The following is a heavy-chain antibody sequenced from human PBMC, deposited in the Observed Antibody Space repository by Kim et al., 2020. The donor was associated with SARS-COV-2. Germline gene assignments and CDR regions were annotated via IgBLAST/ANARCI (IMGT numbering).Heavy chain of an antibody. Sequence: SETLSLTCTVSGGSISSYYWSWNRQPPGKGLEWIGYIYYSGSTNYNPSLKSRVTISVDTSKNQFSLKLSSVTAADTAVYYCARSHTRPIFGVVTPFDYWGQGTLVTVSS. V-gene: IGHV4-59*08. CDR3: ARSHTRPIFGVVTPFDY. D-gene: IGHD3-3*01. CDR2: IYYSGST. J-gene: IGHJ4*02. CDR1: GGSISSYY.